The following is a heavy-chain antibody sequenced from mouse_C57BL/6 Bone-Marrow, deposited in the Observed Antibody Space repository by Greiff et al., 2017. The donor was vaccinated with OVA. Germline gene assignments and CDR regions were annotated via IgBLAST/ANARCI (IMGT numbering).Heavy chain of an antibody. CDR2: IRNKANTHAT. V-gene: IGHV6-6*01. D-gene: IGHD2-3*01. CDR1: GFTFSDAW. J-gene: IGHJ3*01. CDR3: THDGYYDWFAY. Sequence: EVKLMESGGGLVQPGGSMKLSCAASGFTFSDAWMDWVRQSPEKGLEWVAEIRNKANTHATYYAESVKGRFTISRDDSKSSVYLQMNSLRAEDTGIYYCTHDGYYDWFAYWGQGTLVTVSA.